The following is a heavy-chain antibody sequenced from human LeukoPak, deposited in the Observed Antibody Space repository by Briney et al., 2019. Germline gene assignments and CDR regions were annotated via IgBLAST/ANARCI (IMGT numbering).Heavy chain of an antibody. V-gene: IGHV3-74*01. CDR1: GFAFSRCT. J-gene: IGHJ4*02. CDR2: INTDGSST. CDR3: ARDWSY. D-gene: IGHD1-1*01. Sequence: GGSLRLSCAASGFAFSRCTMNWVRQAPGKGLEWVSRINTDGSSTTYADSVKGRFTISRDNAKNTLYLQMNSLRAEDTAVYYCARDWSYWGQGTLVTVSS.